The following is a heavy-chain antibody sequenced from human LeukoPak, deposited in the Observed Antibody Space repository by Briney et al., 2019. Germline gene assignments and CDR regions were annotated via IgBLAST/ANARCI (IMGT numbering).Heavy chain of an antibody. CDR3: ASSMIVTQDGAFDI. CDR2: INHSGST. Sequence: TLSLTCAVYGGSFSGYYWSWIRQPPGKGLEWIGEINHSGSTNYNPSLKSRVTISVDTSKNQFSLKLSSVTAADTAVYYCASSMIVTQDGAFDIWGQGTMVTVSS. J-gene: IGHJ3*02. V-gene: IGHV4-34*01. CDR1: GGSFSGYY. D-gene: IGHD3-22*01.